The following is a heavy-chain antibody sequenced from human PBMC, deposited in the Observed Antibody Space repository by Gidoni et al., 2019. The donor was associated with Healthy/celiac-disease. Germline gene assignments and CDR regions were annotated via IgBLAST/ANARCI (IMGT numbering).Heavy chain of an antibody. D-gene: IGHD5-12*01. CDR1: GFTFSGSA. Sequence: EVQLVESGGGLVQPGGSLKLPCAASGFTFSGSAMHWVRQASGKGLEWVGRIRSKANSYATAYAASVKGRFTISRDDSKNTAYLQMNSLKTEDTAVYYCTRRKDGYTQGGYWGQGTLVTVSS. V-gene: IGHV3-73*02. J-gene: IGHJ4*02. CDR2: IRSKANSYAT. CDR3: TRRKDGYTQGGY.